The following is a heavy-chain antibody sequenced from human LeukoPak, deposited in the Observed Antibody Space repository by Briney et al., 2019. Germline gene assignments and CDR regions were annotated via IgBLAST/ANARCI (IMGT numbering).Heavy chain of an antibody. V-gene: IGHV3-23*01. Sequence: GSLRLSCAASGFTFSSYAMSWVRQAPGKGLEWVSAISGSGGSTYYADSVKGRFTISRDSSKNTLYLQMNSLRAEDTAVYYCAKDMYSSSSRRPYYFVYWGQGTLVTVSS. CDR1: GFTFSSYA. CDR3: AKDMYSSSSRRPYYFVY. CDR2: ISGSGGST. J-gene: IGHJ4*02. D-gene: IGHD6-6*01.